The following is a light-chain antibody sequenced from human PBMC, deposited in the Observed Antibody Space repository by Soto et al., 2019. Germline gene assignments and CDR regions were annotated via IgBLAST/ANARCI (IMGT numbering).Light chain of an antibody. Sequence: EIVLTQSPGTLSLSPGERATLSCRASASVSSNYFAWYQQKPGQAPRLLIYGASTRATGVPDRFSGSGSGTDFTLSSSRLEPEDFAVYYCQQYGGSPRTFGQGTKVEIK. CDR1: ASVSSNY. V-gene: IGKV3-20*01. CDR3: QQYGGSPRT. J-gene: IGKJ1*01. CDR2: GAS.